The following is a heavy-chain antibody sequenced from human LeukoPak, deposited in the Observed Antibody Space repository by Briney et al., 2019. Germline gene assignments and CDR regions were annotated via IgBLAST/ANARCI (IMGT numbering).Heavy chain of an antibody. Sequence: SETLSLTCTVSGGSISSTYCWGWIRQPPGKGLEWIAFICQSGSTYYNPSLKSRVTISVDTSKNQFSLRLSSVTAADTAVYFSARVCCYYDSRSRPNWFDPWGQGTLVTVSS. D-gene: IGHD3-10*01. CDR2: ICQSGST. V-gene: IGHV4-38-2*02. CDR3: ARVCCYYDSRSRPNWFDP. J-gene: IGHJ5*02. CDR1: GGSISSTYC.